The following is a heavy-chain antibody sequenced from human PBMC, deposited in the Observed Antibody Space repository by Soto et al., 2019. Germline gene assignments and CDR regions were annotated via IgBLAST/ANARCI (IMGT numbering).Heavy chain of an antibody. J-gene: IGHJ4*02. V-gene: IGHV1-8*01. Sequence: ASVKVSCKASGYSFTGLDINWVRQTTGQGLEWMGWMEPSSGRTGYAQKFQGRVTMTRDTSINTAYMELSSLTSDDTAFYYCARGVTAGVDYWGQGTLVTASS. CDR3: ARGVTAGVDY. CDR2: MEPSSGRT. D-gene: IGHD1-26*01. CDR1: GYSFTGLD.